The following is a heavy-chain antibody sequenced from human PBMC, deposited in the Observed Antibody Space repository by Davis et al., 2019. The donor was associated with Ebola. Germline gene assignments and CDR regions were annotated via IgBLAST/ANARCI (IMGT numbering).Heavy chain of an antibody. D-gene: IGHD6-13*01. Sequence: SVKVSCKASGGTFSSYAISWVRQAPGQGLEWMGRIIPILGIANYAQKFQGRVTITADKSTSTAYMELSSLRSEDTAVYYCARQYRSTQYYYYGMDVWGQGTTVTVSS. CDR1: GGTFSSYA. V-gene: IGHV1-69*04. J-gene: IGHJ6*02. CDR3: ARQYRSTQYYYYGMDV. CDR2: IIPILGIA.